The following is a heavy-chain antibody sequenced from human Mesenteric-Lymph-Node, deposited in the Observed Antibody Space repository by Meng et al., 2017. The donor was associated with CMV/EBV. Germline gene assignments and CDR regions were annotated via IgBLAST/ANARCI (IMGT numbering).Heavy chain of an antibody. D-gene: IGHD2-2*02. Sequence: ASVKVSCKASGYTFTGYYMHWVRQAPGQGLEWMGWINPNSGGTNYAQKFQGRVAMTRDTSISTAYMELSRLRSDDTAVYYCARDGRYCSSTSCYTWDYWGQGTLVTVSS. CDR1: GYTFTGYY. J-gene: IGHJ4*02. V-gene: IGHV1-2*02. CDR2: INPNSGGT. CDR3: ARDGRYCSSTSCYTWDY.